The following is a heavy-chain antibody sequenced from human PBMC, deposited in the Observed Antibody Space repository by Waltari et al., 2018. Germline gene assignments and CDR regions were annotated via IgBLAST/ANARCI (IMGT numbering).Heavy chain of an antibody. V-gene: IGHV3-21*01. CDR2: ISSSSSYI. J-gene: IGHJ4*02. D-gene: IGHD1-26*01. CDR3: ARAEWELPHFDY. CDR1: GFTFSSYS. Sequence: EVQLVESGGGLVKPGGSLRLSCAASGFTFSSYSMNWVRQAPGKGLEWVSSISSSSSYIYYADSVKGRFTISRDHAKNALYLQMNSLRAEGTAVYYCARAEWELPHFDYWGQGTLVTVSS.